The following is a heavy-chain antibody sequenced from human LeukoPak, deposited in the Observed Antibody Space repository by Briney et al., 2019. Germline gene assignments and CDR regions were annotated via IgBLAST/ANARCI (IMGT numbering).Heavy chain of an antibody. CDR2: IHPNSGGT. V-gene: IGHV1-2*02. CDR1: GYTFICYY. CDR3: ARAHLSALDAFDI. Sequence: ASVKVTCKASGYTFICYYMHWVRQPHGQGLEWMGWIHPNSGGTNYAQKFQGRVTMTRDTSISTAYMELSRLRSDDTAVYYCARAHLSALDAFDIWGQGTMVTVSS. J-gene: IGHJ3*02.